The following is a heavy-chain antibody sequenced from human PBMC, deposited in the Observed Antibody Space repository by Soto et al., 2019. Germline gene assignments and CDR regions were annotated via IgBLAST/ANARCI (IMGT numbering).Heavy chain of an antibody. CDR2: IDPSDSYT. V-gene: IGHV5-10-1*01. D-gene: IGHD2-8*01. CDR3: ARLNVRTGKGDY. Sequence: EXLKISCKCSGYXFTSYLVIWVRHMPGKGLEWMGRIDPSDSYTNYSPSFQGHVTISADKYISTAYLQSSSMKAPDNAMYYCARLNVRTGKGDYWGQGTLATVSS. J-gene: IGHJ4*02. CDR1: GYXFTSYL.